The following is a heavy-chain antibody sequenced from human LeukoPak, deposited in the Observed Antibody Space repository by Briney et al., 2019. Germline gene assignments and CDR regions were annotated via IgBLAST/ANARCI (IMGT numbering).Heavy chain of an antibody. CDR1: CSSITSYY. CDR2: IYYSGST. Sequence: SETLSLTCTVSCSSITSYYWNWVRRPPGKGPEGIGYIYYSGSTKYNPSLKNRVTMSVDTSKNQFSLNLSSVTAADTAVYYCAAFYSSSAAHFDYWGQGTLVTVSS. D-gene: IGHD6-6*01. J-gene: IGHJ4*02. CDR3: AAFYSSSAAHFDY. V-gene: IGHV4-59*01.